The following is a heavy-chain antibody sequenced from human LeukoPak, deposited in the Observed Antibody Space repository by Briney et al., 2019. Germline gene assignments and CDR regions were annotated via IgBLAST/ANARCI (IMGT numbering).Heavy chain of an antibody. CDR2: INSDGSST. CDR3: ASQDGDYVNFDY. D-gene: IGHD4-17*01. J-gene: IGHJ4*02. CDR1: GFTFSSYW. V-gene: IGHV3-74*01. Sequence: PGGSLRLSCAASGFTFSSYWMHWVRQAPGKGLVWVSRINSDGSSTSYADSVKGRFTISRDNAKNTLYLQMNSLRAEDTAVYYCASQDGDYVNFDYWGQGTLVTVSS.